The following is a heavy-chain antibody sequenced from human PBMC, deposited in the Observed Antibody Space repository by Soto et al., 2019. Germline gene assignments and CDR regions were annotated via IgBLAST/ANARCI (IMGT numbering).Heavy chain of an antibody. J-gene: IGHJ2*01. CDR2: ISWNSDRI. V-gene: IGHV3-9*01. Sequence: EMQLVESGGGLVQPGRSLRLSCAASGFTFDEYAMHWVRQAPGKGLEWVSHISWNSDRIEYADSVKGRFTISRDNTKNSLYLQMNSLRTEDTALYFCAKVTNWNDQEWWGHDLWGRGTLVIVSS. CDR1: GFTFDEYA. D-gene: IGHD1-1*01. CDR3: AKVTNWNDQEWWGHDL.